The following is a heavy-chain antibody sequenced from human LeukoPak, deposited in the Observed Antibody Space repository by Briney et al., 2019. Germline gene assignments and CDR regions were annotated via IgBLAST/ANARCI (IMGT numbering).Heavy chain of an antibody. CDR3: AKDGALWDIVVVLGAFDI. CDR2: IRYDGSNK. V-gene: IGHV3-30*02. CDR1: GFTFSSYG. J-gene: IGHJ3*02. D-gene: IGHD2-2*01. Sequence: GGSLRLSCAASGFTFSSYGMHWVRQAPGKGLEWVAFIRYDGSNKYYADSVKGRFTISRDNSKNTLYLQMNSLRAEDTAVYYCAKDGALWDIVVVLGAFDIWGQGTMVTVSS.